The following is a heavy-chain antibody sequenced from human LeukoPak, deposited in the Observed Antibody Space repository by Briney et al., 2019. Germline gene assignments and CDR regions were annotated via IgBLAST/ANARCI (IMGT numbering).Heavy chain of an antibody. CDR3: TSYCSSTSCPSGGYYYYYGMDV. Sequence: GGSLRLSCAASGFTFSGSAMHWVRQASGKGLEWVGRIKTKANSYAKPYAASVKGRFTISRDDSKNTAYLQMNSLKTEDTAVYYCTSYCSSTSCPSGGYYYYYGMDVWGQGTTVTVSS. CDR1: GFTFSGSA. CDR2: IKTKANSYAK. D-gene: IGHD2-2*01. J-gene: IGHJ6*02. V-gene: IGHV3-73*01.